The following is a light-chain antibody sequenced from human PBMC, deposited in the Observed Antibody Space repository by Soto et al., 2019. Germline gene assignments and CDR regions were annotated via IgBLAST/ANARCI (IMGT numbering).Light chain of an antibody. V-gene: IGKV3-20*01. Sequence: EIVLTQSPGTLSLSPGERATLSCRASQSVSNNYLAWYQQKPGQAPRLLIYDASNRATGIPARFSGSGSGTDFTLTIGSLQSEDSAVYYCQQYQNLWTFGQGTKVDIK. CDR1: QSVSNNY. CDR2: DAS. CDR3: QQYQNLWT. J-gene: IGKJ1*01.